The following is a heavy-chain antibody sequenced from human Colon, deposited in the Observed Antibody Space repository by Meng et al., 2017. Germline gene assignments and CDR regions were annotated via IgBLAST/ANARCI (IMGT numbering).Heavy chain of an antibody. D-gene: IGHD1-1*01. J-gene: IGHJ4*02. Sequence: QVQVKESGPGLVKPSGTLSLTCTVSGDSISSDIWWSWVRQPPGKGLEWIGEVYHRGDTNYNPSLKSRVVISVDRSKNQFSLNLSSVTAADTAVYYCGRDQGRQLINHWGQGTLVTVSS. CDR2: VYHRGDT. V-gene: IGHV4-4*02. CDR3: GRDQGRQLINH. CDR1: GDSISSDIW.